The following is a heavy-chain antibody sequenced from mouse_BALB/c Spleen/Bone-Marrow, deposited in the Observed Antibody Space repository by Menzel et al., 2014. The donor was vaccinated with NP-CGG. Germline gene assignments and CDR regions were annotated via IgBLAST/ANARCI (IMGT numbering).Heavy chain of an antibody. D-gene: IGHD2-4*01. V-gene: IGHV1-54*01. Sequence: VKLMESGAELVRPGTSVKVSCKASGYAFTNYLIEWVKQRPGQGLEWIGLIDPGSGGTNYNEKFKGKATLTAGKSSSTAYMQLSSLTSDDSAVYFCAREGYDNDGGRSMDYWGQGTSVTVSS. CDR1: GYAFTNYL. J-gene: IGHJ4*01. CDR2: IDPGSGGT. CDR3: AREGYDNDGGRSMDY.